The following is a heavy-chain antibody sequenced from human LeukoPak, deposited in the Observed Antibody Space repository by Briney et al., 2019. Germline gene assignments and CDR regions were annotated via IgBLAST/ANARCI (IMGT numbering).Heavy chain of an antibody. CDR2: ISSSGSTI. V-gene: IGHV3-48*03. CDR1: GFTFSSYE. Sequence: GGSLRLSCAASGFTFSSYEMNWVRQAPGKGLEWVSYISSSGSTIYYADSVKGRFTISRDNAKNSLYLQMNSLRAEDTAVYYCGRSISSSPSPYYYYGMDVWGKGTTVTVSS. D-gene: IGHD6-13*01. CDR3: GRSISSSPSPYYYYGMDV. J-gene: IGHJ6*04.